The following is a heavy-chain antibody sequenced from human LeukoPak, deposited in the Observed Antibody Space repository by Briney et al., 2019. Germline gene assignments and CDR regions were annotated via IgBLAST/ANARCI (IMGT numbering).Heavy chain of an antibody. CDR2: VSGSGSTV. Sequence: GGSLRLSCAASGFTFSDHIMDWVRQLPGKRLEWVAYVSGSGSTVYYADSVKGRFTISRDNGKSSLYLQMNSLKVEDTALYYCVRQFASWGQGTLVTVSS. CDR3: VRQFAS. CDR1: GFTFSDHI. V-gene: IGHV3-48*01. J-gene: IGHJ4*02.